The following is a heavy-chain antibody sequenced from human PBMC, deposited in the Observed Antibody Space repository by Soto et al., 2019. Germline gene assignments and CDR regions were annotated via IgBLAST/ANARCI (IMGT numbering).Heavy chain of an antibody. CDR3: ARGYYDSSGYFKFDY. D-gene: IGHD3-22*01. J-gene: IGHJ4*02. Sequence: PSETLSLTCTVSGGSISSGDYYWSWIRQPPGKGLEWIGYIYYSGSTYYNPSLKSRVTISVDTSKNQFSLKLSSVTAADTAVYYCARGYYDSSGYFKFDYWGQGTLVTVSS. CDR2: IYYSGST. V-gene: IGHV4-30-4*01. CDR1: GGSISSGDYY.